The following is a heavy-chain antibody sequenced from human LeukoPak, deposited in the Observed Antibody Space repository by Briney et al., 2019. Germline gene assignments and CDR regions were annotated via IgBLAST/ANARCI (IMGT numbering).Heavy chain of an antibody. J-gene: IGHJ4*02. V-gene: IGHV3-21*01. CDR3: TTYYDSGPSKD. CDR2: ISSSSSYI. Sequence: PGGSLRLSCTASGFTFSSYSMNWVRQAPGKGLEGVSSISSSSSYIYYADSVKGRFTISRDNAKNSLYLQMNSLRAEDTAVYYCTTYYDSGPSKDWGQGTLVTVSS. CDR1: GFTFSSYS. D-gene: IGHD3-22*01.